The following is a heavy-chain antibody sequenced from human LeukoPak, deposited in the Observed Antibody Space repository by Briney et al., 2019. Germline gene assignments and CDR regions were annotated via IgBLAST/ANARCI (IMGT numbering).Heavy chain of an antibody. V-gene: IGHV3-30*18. D-gene: IGHD4-17*01. CDR2: ILYDGRNK. Sequence: PGRSLRLSCEASGFTFSSYGMHWVRQAPGMGLEWVAVILYDGRNKYYTDSVKGRFTISRDNSKKTLYLQMNSPRAEDTAVYYCAKDWTSDYVFDYWGQGTLVTVSS. J-gene: IGHJ4*02. CDR3: AKDWTSDYVFDY. CDR1: GFTFSSYG.